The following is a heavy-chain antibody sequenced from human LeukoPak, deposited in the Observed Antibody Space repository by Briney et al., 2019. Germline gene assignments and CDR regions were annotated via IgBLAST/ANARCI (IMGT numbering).Heavy chain of an antibody. Sequence: SETLSLTCTVSGGSISSSYWSWIRRPPGKGLEWIGYICYSGSTNYNPSFKSRVAISVDTSKNQFSLKLSSVTAADTAVYYCATWGIAVAGTFDYWGQGTLVTVST. CDR1: GGSISSSY. J-gene: IGHJ4*02. D-gene: IGHD6-19*01. V-gene: IGHV4-59*08. CDR3: ATWGIAVAGTFDY. CDR2: ICYSGST.